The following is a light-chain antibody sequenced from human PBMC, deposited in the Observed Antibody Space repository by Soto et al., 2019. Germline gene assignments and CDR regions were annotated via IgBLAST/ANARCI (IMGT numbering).Light chain of an antibody. CDR1: SSDVGGYNY. J-gene: IGLJ3*02. CDR3: SSYTNRSTWV. Sequence: QSVLTQPASVSGSPGQSITISCTGTSSDVGGYNYVSWYQEHPGKAPKLMIYGVSYRPSGVSNRFSGSKSGNTASLTLSGLQAEDEADYYCSSYTNRSTWVFGGGTKLTVL. V-gene: IGLV2-14*01. CDR2: GVS.